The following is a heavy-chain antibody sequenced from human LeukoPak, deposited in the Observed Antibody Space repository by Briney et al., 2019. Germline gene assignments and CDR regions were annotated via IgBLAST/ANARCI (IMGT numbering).Heavy chain of an antibody. CDR3: TRDALVPAAMGPGSWFDP. V-gene: IGHV3-49*03. J-gene: IGHJ5*02. CDR2: IRSKAYGGTT. Sequence: GGSLRLSCTASGFTFGDYAMSWFRQAPGKGLERVGFIRSKAYGGTTEYAASVKGRFTISRDDSKSIAYLQMNSLKTEDTAVYYCTRDALVPAAMGPGSWFDPWGQGTLVTVSS. D-gene: IGHD2-2*01. CDR1: GFTFGDYA.